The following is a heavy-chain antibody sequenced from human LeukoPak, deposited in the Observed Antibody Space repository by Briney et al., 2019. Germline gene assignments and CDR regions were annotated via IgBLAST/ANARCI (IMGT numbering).Heavy chain of an antibody. V-gene: IGHV3-30*02. J-gene: IGHJ4*02. Sequence: PGGSLRLSCAASGFTFSSYGMHWVRQAPGKGLEWVAFIRYDGSNKYYADSVKGRFTISRDNSKNTLYLQMNSLRAEDTAVYYCASSRRLSVTKGRVDYWGQGTLVTVSS. CDR1: GFTFSSYG. D-gene: IGHD1-14*01. CDR2: IRYDGSNK. CDR3: ASSRRLSVTKGRVDY.